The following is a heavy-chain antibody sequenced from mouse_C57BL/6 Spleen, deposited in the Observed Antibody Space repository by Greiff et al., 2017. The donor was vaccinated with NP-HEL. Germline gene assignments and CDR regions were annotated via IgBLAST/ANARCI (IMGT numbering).Heavy chain of an antibody. Sequence: EVQRVESGGDLVKPGGSLKLSCAASGFTFSSYGMSWVRQTPDKRLEWVATISSGGSYTYYPDSVKGRFTISRDNAKNTLYLQMSSLKSEDTAMYYCARHSIPYFDYWGQGTTLTVSS. V-gene: IGHV5-6*01. CDR2: ISSGGSYT. J-gene: IGHJ2*01. CDR3: ARHSIPYFDY. CDR1: GFTFSSYG. D-gene: IGHD2-10*02.